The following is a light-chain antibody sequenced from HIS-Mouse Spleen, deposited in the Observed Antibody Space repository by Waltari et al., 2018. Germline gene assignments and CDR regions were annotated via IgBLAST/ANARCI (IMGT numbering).Light chain of an antibody. J-gene: IGLJ2*01. Sequence: SYELTQPPSVSVSPGQTARIPCSGDALPKKYAYWYQQKSGQAPVLVIDEDSKRPSGIPERFPGSSSGTMATLTISGAQVEDEADYYCYSTDSSGNHRVFGGGTKLTVL. V-gene: IGLV3-10*01. CDR1: ALPKKY. CDR2: EDS. CDR3: YSTDSSGNHRV.